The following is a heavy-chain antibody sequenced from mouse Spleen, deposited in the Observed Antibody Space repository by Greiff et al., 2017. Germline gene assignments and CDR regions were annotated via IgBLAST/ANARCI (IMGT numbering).Heavy chain of an antibody. J-gene: IGHJ1*01. V-gene: IGHV1-19*01. D-gene: IGHD2-14*01. CDR1: GYTFTDYY. CDR3: ARGDRYYWYFDV. CDR2: INPYNGGT. Sequence: VQLQQSGPVLVKPGASVKMSCKASGYTFTDYYMNWVKQSHGKSLEWIGVINPYNGGTSYNQKFKGKATLTVDKSSSTAYMELNSLTSEDSAVYYCARGDRYYWYFDVWGAGTTVTVSS.